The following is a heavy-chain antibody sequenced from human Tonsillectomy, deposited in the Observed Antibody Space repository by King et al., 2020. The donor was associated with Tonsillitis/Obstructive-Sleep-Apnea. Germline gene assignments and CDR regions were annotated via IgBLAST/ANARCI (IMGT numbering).Heavy chain of an antibody. CDR2: IFAYNGNA. CDR1: VYTFTSYG. D-gene: IGHD6-13*01. Sequence: VQLVQSGAEVKKPGASVKVSCKASVYTFTSYGISWVRQAPGQGLEWMGWIFAYNGNANYTQKLQGRVTMTTDTSTSTAYMELRSLRSDDTAVYYCAREVVGDSSSWFDYWGQGTLVTVSS. J-gene: IGHJ4*02. V-gene: IGHV1-18*01. CDR3: AREVVGDSSSWFDY.